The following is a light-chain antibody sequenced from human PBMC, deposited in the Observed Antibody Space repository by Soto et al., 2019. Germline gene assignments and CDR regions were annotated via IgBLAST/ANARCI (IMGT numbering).Light chain of an antibody. CDR2: GAS. CDR1: QSVSSTY. CDR3: QQYRSSCLFT. J-gene: IGKJ3*01. Sequence: EIVLTQSPGTLSLSPGKRATLSCRASQSVSSTYLARYQQKPAQAPRLLLFGASSRATGIPDRFSGSGSGTDFTLTISGLEPEDFAVYYCQQYRSSCLFTVGPGPKVDI. V-gene: IGKV3-20*01.